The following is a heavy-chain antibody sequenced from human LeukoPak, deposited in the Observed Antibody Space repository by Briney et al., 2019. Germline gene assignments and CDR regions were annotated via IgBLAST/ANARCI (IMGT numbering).Heavy chain of an antibody. CDR1: GFNFRSYW. CDR2: IKQDGSEK. Sequence: GGSLRLSCAASGFNFRSYWMTWVRQSPGKGLEWVANIKQDGSEKYYVDSVKGRFTISRDNAKDSLYLEMNSLRAEDTAVYYCARGGQAGTGDYWGREPWSPSPQ. CDR3: ARGGQAGTGDY. J-gene: IGHJ4*02. D-gene: IGHD1/OR15-1a*01. V-gene: IGHV3-7*01.